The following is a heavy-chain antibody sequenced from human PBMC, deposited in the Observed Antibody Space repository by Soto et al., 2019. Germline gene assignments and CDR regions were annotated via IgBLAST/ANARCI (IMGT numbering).Heavy chain of an antibody. D-gene: IGHD6-19*01. J-gene: IGHJ4*02. V-gene: IGHV6-1*01. CDR3: AGGSSGWPPAYFDY. Sequence: SQTLSLPCAISGDRVSSNSAAWNWIRQSPSRGLEWLGRTYYRSKWYNDYAVSVKSRITINPDTSKNQFSLQLNSVTPEDTAVYYCAGGSSGWPPAYFDYWGQGTLVTVSS. CDR2: TYYRSKWYN. CDR1: GDRVSSNSAA.